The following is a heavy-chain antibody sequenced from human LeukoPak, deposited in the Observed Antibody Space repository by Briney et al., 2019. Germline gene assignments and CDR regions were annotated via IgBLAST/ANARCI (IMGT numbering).Heavy chain of an antibody. J-gene: IGHJ5*02. Sequence: SETLSLTCTVSGGSISSYYWSWIRQPPGKGLEWIGYIYYSGSTNYNPSLKSRVTISVDTSKNQFSLKLSSVTAADTAVYYCARDSTSSPGLSWFDPWGQGTLVTVSS. CDR1: GGSISSYY. D-gene: IGHD2-2*01. CDR3: ARDSTSSPGLSWFDP. CDR2: IYYSGST. V-gene: IGHV4-59*12.